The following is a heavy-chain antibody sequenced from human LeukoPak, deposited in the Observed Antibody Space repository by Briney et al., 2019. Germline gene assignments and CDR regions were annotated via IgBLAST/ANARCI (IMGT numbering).Heavy chain of an antibody. D-gene: IGHD3-3*01. V-gene: IGHV3-9*01. CDR2: ISWNSGSI. Sequence: GRSLRLSCAASGFTFDDYAMHWVRQAPGKGLEWVSGISWNSGSIGYADSVKGRFTISRDNAKNSLYLQMNSLRAEDTAVYYCARYPALRFLEYFDYWGQGTLVTVSS. J-gene: IGHJ4*02. CDR3: ARYPALRFLEYFDY. CDR1: GFTFDDYA.